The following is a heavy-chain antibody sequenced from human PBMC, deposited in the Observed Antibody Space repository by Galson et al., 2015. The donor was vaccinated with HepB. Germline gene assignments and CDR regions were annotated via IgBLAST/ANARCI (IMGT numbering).Heavy chain of an antibody. CDR3: ARQKLEPAMALDYFDY. J-gene: IGHJ4*02. D-gene: IGHD5-18*01. CDR1: GGSIRSSSYY. CDR2: IYYTGST. Sequence: SETLYLTCTVSGGSIRSSSYYWGWIRQPPGKGLEWVGSIYYTGSTYYSPSLKSRITISVDTSKNQFSLKLSSVTAADTAVYYCARQKLEPAMALDYFDYWGQGTLVTVPS. V-gene: IGHV4-39*01.